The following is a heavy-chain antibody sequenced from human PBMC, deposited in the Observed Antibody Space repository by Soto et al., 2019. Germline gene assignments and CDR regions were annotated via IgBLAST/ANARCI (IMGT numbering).Heavy chain of an antibody. CDR3: AREIMPLTNDWYFDL. CDR1: GGSISGGVHS. Sequence: QVQLQESGPGLVKPSETLSLTCTVSGGSISGGVHSWSWIRQPPGKGLGWIGHIFDSGSTYYNPSLKRRLTISVDTSKNQFALRLSSVTAADTAVYYCAREIMPLTNDWYFDLWGRGTLVTVSS. CDR2: IFDSGST. J-gene: IGHJ2*01. D-gene: IGHD2-8*01. V-gene: IGHV4-30-4*01.